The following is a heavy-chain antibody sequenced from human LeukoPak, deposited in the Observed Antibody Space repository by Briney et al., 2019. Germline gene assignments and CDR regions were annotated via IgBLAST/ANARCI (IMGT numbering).Heavy chain of an antibody. Sequence: SETLSLTCAVYGGSFSGYYWSWIRQPPGKGLEWIGEINHSGSTNYNPYLKSRVTISVDTSKNQFSLKLSSVTAADTAVYYCARARPTYSSSLTYYYYYYMDVWGKGTTVTVSS. J-gene: IGHJ6*03. CDR2: INHSGST. CDR1: GGSFSGYY. CDR3: ARARPTYSSSLTYYYYYYMDV. D-gene: IGHD6-13*01. V-gene: IGHV4-34*01.